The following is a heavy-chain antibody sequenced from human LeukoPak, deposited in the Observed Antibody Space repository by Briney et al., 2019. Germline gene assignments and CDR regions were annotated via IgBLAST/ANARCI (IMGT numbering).Heavy chain of an antibody. CDR1: GFTFTSYL. CDR3: ARALTTVVAHFDY. J-gene: IGHJ4*02. Sequence: GGSLRLSCVASGFTFTSYLMDWVRQAPGKGLEWVANIKQDGSEKYYVDSVKGRFTISRDNAKNSLYLQMNSLRAEDTAVYYCARALTTVVAHFDYWGQGTLVTVSS. V-gene: IGHV3-7*01. D-gene: IGHD4-23*01. CDR2: IKQDGSEK.